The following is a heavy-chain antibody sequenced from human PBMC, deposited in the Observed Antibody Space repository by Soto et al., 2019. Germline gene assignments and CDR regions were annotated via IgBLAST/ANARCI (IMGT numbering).Heavy chain of an antibody. CDR1: GYTFTSYG. CDR3: ARESGPYYDFWSGYYPRVGEDYYYYGMDV. D-gene: IGHD3-3*01. V-gene: IGHV1-18*04. J-gene: IGHJ6*02. CDR2: ISAYNGNT. Sequence: ASVKVSCKASGYTFTSYGISWVRQAPGQGLEWMGWISAYNGNTNYAQKIQGRVTMTTDTSTSTAYMELRSLRSDDTAVYYCARESGPYYDFWSGYYPRVGEDYYYYGMDVWGQGTTVTVSS.